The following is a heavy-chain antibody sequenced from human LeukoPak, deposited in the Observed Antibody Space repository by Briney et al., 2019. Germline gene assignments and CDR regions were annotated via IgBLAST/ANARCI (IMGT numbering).Heavy chain of an antibody. J-gene: IGHJ4*02. CDR2: ISGSGGST. D-gene: IGHD4-23*01. CDR1: GFTFSSYA. Sequence: GGSLRLSCAASGFTFSSYAMSWVRQAPGKGLEWFSAISGSGGSTYYADSVKGRFTISRDNSKNTLYLQMNSLRAEDTAVYYCAKDRSMTTVVSDYFDYWGQGTLVTVSS. V-gene: IGHV3-23*01. CDR3: AKDRSMTTVVSDYFDY.